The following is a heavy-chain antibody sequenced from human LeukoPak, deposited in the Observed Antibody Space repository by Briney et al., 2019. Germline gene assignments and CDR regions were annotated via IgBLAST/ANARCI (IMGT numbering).Heavy chain of an antibody. Sequence: GRSLRFSCAASGFTFTSYALHWVRQAPGKGLEYVSAISSNGGSTYYANSVKGRFTISRDNSKNTLYLQMGSLGAEDMAVYYCATDLNDILTGYSLGYWGQGTLVTVSS. CDR2: ISSNGGST. D-gene: IGHD3-9*01. CDR1: GFTFTSYA. CDR3: ATDLNDILTGYSLGY. V-gene: IGHV3-64*01. J-gene: IGHJ4*02.